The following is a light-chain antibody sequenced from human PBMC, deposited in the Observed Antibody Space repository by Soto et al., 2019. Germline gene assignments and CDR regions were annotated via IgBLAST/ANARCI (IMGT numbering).Light chain of an antibody. J-gene: IGKJ4*01. CDR3: PQCGNWPLT. V-gene: IGKV3-20*01. Sequence: EVVLTQSPGTLSFSPGERATLSCRASQSIGSSYLAWYQQKPGQAPRLLIYGASSRATGIPDRFSGGGSGTDFSLTISRLDPEDFALYYCPQCGNWPLTFGGGTKVDIK. CDR2: GAS. CDR1: QSIGSSY.